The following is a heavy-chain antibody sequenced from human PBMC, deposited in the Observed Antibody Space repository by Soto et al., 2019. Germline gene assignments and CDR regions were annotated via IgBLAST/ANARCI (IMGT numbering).Heavy chain of an antibody. CDR2: MSSDGGRI. D-gene: IGHD4-4*01. CDR3: VRSQDHANYDFDD. Sequence: PGGSLRLSCSASGFTFSSFSMHWVRQSPGKGLEYVSHMSSDGGRIYYADSVKGRFTISRDNSKNMLYLQMSSLRPDDSAVYYCVRSQDHANYDFDDWGQGTQVTVSS. J-gene: IGHJ4*02. CDR1: GFTFSSFS. V-gene: IGHV3-64D*06.